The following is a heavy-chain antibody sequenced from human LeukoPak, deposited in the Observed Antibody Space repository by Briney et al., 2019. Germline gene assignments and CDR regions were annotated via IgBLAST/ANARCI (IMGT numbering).Heavy chain of an antibody. Sequence: SAVTVSCKASGYTFTCYYMHWVRQAPGQGREGMGWINPNSGGTNYAQKFQGRVTMTRDTSISTAYMELSRLRSDDTAVYYCARPVYSGYELFDYWGQGTLVTVSS. CDR3: ARPVYSGYELFDY. CDR2: INPNSGGT. D-gene: IGHD5-12*01. CDR1: GYTFTCYY. J-gene: IGHJ4*02. V-gene: IGHV1-2*02.